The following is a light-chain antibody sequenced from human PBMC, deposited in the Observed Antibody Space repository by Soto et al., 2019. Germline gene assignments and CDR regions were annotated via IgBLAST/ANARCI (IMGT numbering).Light chain of an antibody. V-gene: IGKV3-11*01. CDR2: DAS. J-gene: IGKJ4*01. CDR1: QSISTY. Sequence: EIVLTQSPGTLSLSPGERATLSCRASQSISTYLAWYQQKPGQGPRLLIYDASNRATGIPARFSGRGSGTDFTLAISSLEPEDFAVYYCQQRSNWPALSFGGGTKVESK. CDR3: QQRSNWPALS.